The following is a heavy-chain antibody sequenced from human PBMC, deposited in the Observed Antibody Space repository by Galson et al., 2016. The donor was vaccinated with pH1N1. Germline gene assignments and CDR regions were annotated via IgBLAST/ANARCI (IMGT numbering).Heavy chain of an antibody. Sequence: QSGAEVKKPGESLKISCKGSGYSFTSYWIGWMRQMPGKGLEWMGIIYPGDSDTRYSPSFQGQVTISADKSTSTAYLQWSSLKASDTAIYYCARYAVTYYYDSSGYPDWYFDLWGRGTLVTVSS. CDR3: ARYAVTYYYDSSGYPDWYFDL. J-gene: IGHJ2*01. V-gene: IGHV5-51*03. CDR1: GYSFTSYW. D-gene: IGHD3-22*01. CDR2: IYPGDSDT.